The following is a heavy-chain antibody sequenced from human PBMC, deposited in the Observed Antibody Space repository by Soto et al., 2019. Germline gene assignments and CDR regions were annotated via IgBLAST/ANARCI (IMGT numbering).Heavy chain of an antibody. Sequence: ASVKVSCKASGYMFANYGISWVRQAPGQGLEWIGWIVVGSGNTNYAQKFQERVTITRDMSTSTAYMELSSLRSEDTAVYYCAAGEHYYDSSGYYRFDYWGQGTLVTVSS. CDR1: GYMFANYG. J-gene: IGHJ4*02. CDR2: IVVGSGNT. CDR3: AAGEHYYDSSGYYRFDY. V-gene: IGHV1-58*02. D-gene: IGHD3-22*01.